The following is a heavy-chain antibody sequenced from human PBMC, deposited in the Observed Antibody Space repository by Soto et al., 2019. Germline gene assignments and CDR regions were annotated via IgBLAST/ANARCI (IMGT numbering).Heavy chain of an antibody. CDR1: GYTFTNNY. Sequence: ASVKVPCKASGYTFTNNYVHWVRRAPGQGLEWMGTINPRAGNTNYAQKFQGRVTLTRDTSTSTVYMDLRSLTSEDTAVYYCARDHSVSSSGAWWLDPWGQGTLVTVSS. V-gene: IGHV1-46*01. J-gene: IGHJ5*02. CDR3: ARDHSVSSSGAWWLDP. CDR2: INPRAGNT. D-gene: IGHD2-21*01.